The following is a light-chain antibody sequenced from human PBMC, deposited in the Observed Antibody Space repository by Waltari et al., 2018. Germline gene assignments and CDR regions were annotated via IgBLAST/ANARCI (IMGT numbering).Light chain of an antibody. J-gene: IGKJ5*01. CDR1: QSISSY. CDR2: AAS. CDR3: QQSYSTPLT. Sequence: DIQMTQSQSSLSASVGDRVTITCRPSQSISSYLTWYQQKPGKAPKLLIYAASSLQSGVPVRFSGSGSVTDFTRTISSLQPEDFATYYCQQSYSTPLTFGQGTRLEIK. V-gene: IGKV1-39*01.